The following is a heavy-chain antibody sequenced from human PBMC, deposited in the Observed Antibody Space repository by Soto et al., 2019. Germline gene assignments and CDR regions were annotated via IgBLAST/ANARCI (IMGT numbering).Heavy chain of an antibody. V-gene: IGHV1-69*01. J-gene: IGHJ4*02. CDR2: IIPIFGTA. D-gene: IGHD1-26*01. Sequence: QVQLVQSGAEVKKPGSSVKVSCKASGGTFSSYSINWVRQAPGQGLEWMGEIIPIFGTANYAQTFQGRVTISADESTSTAYMELSSLISEDTAVYYCARDGGRHSGGIDYWGQGTLVTVSS. CDR3: ARDGGRHSGGIDY. CDR1: GGTFSSYS.